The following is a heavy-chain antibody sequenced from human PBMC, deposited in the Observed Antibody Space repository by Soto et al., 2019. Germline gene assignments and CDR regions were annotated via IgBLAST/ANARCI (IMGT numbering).Heavy chain of an antibody. CDR3: ARDSIFIPPDQ. D-gene: IGHD3-16*02. Sequence: GASVKVSCKASGYTFSSYGINWVRQAPGQGLEWMGWISAYNGNTDYAQKFQGRVTMTTDTSTNTAYMELRSLRSDDTAVYYCARDSIFIPPDQWGQGALVTVSS. CDR1: GYTFSSYG. CDR2: ISAYNGNT. J-gene: IGHJ4*02. V-gene: IGHV1-18*01.